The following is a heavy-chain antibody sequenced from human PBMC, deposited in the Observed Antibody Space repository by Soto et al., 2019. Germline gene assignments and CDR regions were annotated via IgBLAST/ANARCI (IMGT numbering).Heavy chain of an antibody. Sequence: GGSLRLSCAASGFSFSHYTMHWVRQPPGKGLEWVALISYDGENQYFTDSVRGRFTISRDNSKTAVYLEMNDLRLDDTATYYCVSPHSESSNAFDLWGQGTLVTVSS. V-gene: IGHV3-30*04. J-gene: IGHJ5*02. CDR1: GFSFSHYT. D-gene: IGHD3-10*01. CDR3: VSPHSESSNAFDL. CDR2: ISYDGENQ.